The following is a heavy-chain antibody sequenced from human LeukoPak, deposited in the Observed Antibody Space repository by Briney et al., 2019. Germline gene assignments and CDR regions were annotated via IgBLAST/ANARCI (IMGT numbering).Heavy chain of an antibody. Sequence: SETLSLTCTVSGGSTGSDYWSWIRQPPGKGLEWIAYVYYSGVTSYNPSLKSRVAISIDTSKNQFSLNLSSVTAADTAVYYCARLSLHCSGGSCYRGAFDSWGQGTMVTVSS. J-gene: IGHJ3*01. V-gene: IGHV4-59*08. CDR2: VYYSGVT. D-gene: IGHD2-15*01. CDR3: ARLSLHCSGGSCYRGAFDS. CDR1: GGSTGSDY.